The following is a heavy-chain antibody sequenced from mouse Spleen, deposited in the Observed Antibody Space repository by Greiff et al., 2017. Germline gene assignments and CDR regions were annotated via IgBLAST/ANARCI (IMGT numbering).Heavy chain of an antibody. V-gene: IGHV5-12*02. CDR1: GFTFSDYY. CDR2: ISNGGGST. J-gene: IGHJ3*01. Sequence: EVQLVESGGGLVQPGGSLKLSCATSGFTFSDYYMYWVRQTPEKRLEWVAYISNGGGSTYYPDTVKGRFTISRDNAKNTLYLQMSRLKSEDTAMYYCASPYGYEGGFAYWGQGTLVTVSA. CDR3: ASPYGYEGGFAY. D-gene: IGHD1-2*01.